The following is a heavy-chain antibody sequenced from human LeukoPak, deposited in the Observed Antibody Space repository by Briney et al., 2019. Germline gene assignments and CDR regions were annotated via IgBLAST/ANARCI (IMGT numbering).Heavy chain of an antibody. V-gene: IGHV4-39*07. D-gene: IGHD3-22*01. CDR1: GGSISSSSYY. CDR3: ARGDPYYYDSSGYYWFV. J-gene: IGHJ4*02. Sequence: TSETLSLTCTVSGGSISSSSYYWGWIRQPPGKGLEWIGSIYYSGSTYYNPSLKSRVTISVDTSKNQFSLKLSSVTAADTAVYYCARGDPYYYDSSGYYWFVWGQGTLVTVSS. CDR2: IYYSGST.